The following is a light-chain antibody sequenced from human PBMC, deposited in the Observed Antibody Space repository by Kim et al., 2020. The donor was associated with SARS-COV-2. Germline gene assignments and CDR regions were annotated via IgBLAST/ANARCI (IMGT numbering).Light chain of an antibody. V-gene: IGLV1-47*01. CDR1: SSNIEKNY. Sequence: QPVLTQPPSASGTPGQRVTISCSGSSSNIEKNYVYWYQQVPGTAPKVLIYGNNQRPSGVPDRFSGSKSGTSASLAISGLRSEDEADYYCAAWDDRLSGRVFGGGTKLTVL. CDR2: GNN. CDR3: AAWDDRLSGRV. J-gene: IGLJ3*02.